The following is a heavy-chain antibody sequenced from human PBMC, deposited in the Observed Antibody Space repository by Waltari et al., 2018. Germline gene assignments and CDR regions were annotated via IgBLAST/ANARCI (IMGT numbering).Heavy chain of an antibody. J-gene: IGHJ4*02. CDR3: ARGDYYDSSGFDY. CDR1: GFTFSSYE. D-gene: IGHD3-22*01. Sequence: EVQLVESGGGLVQPGGSLRLSCAASGFTFSSYEMNWVRRAPGKGLEWVSYISSSGSTIYYADSVKGRFTISRDNAKNSLYLQMNSLRAEDTAVYYCARGDYYDSSGFDYWGQGTLVTVSS. CDR2: ISSSGSTI. V-gene: IGHV3-48*03.